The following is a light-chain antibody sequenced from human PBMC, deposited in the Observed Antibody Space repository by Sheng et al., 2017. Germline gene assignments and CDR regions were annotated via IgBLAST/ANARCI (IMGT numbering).Light chain of an antibody. V-gene: IGKV3-20*01. CDR2: GAS. Sequence: EIVLTQSPGTLSLSPGERATLSCRASQSVSSSYLAWYQQKPGQAPRLLIYGASSRATGIPDRFSGSGSGTDFTLTISRLEPEDFALYYCQQYDNWPPKTFGQGTKVEMK. CDR3: QQYDNWPPKT. J-gene: IGKJ1*01. CDR1: QSVSSSY.